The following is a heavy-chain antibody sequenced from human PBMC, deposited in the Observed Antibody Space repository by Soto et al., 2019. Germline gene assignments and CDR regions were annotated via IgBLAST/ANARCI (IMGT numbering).Heavy chain of an antibody. Sequence: EVQLEESGGALVQPGRSLRLSCAASGFTFDDYAMYWVRQVLGKGLEWVSSISWNSGNIGYADSVKGRFTTTRDNAANSLYLQMHSLRLEDTALYYCVRSKGGYSYGTPFDYWGQGTLVTVSS. CDR2: ISWNSGNI. J-gene: IGHJ4*02. CDR3: VRSKGGYSYGTPFDY. V-gene: IGHV3-9*01. CDR1: GFTFDDYA. D-gene: IGHD5-18*01.